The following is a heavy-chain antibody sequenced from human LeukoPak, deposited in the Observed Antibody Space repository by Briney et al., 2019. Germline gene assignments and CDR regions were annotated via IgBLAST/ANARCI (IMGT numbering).Heavy chain of an antibody. CDR2: VSAFNGHT. CDR3: ARALAVTGRGPRDFDF. Sequence: ASVKVSCKASGYTFTTYGISWVRQAPGQGLEWVGWVSAFNGHTFYAQKFQGRITMTTDTSTSTAHMELRSLTSDDTAVYYCARALAVTGRGPRDFDFWGQGTLVTVSS. D-gene: IGHD6-19*01. CDR1: GYTFTTYG. V-gene: IGHV1-18*01. J-gene: IGHJ4*02.